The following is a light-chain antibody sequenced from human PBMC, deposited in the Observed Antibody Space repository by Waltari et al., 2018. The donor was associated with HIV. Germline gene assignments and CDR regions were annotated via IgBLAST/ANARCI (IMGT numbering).Light chain of an antibody. CDR2: GAS. Sequence: EIVMTQSPATLSVSPGERATLSCRASQSVSSNLAWYQQKPGQAPRLLIYGASTRATGIPARFSGSGSGTEFTLTISSLEPEDFAVYYCQQRSKWPPLTFGGGTKVEIK. V-gene: IGKV3-15*01. CDR1: QSVSSN. J-gene: IGKJ4*01. CDR3: QQRSKWPPLT.